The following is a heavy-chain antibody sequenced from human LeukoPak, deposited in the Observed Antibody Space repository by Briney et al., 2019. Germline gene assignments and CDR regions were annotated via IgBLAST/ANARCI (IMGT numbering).Heavy chain of an antibody. V-gene: IGHV3-23*01. CDR2: ISGSGGST. CDR3: AKDGGIWGFGELLFDAFDI. Sequence: PGGSLRLSCAASGFTFSTYAMSWVRQAPGKGLEWVSAISGSGGSTYYADSVKGRFTISRDNSKNTLYLQMNSLRAEDTAVYYCAKDGGIWGFGELLFDAFDIWGQGTMVTVSS. J-gene: IGHJ3*02. CDR1: GFTFSTYA. D-gene: IGHD3-10*01.